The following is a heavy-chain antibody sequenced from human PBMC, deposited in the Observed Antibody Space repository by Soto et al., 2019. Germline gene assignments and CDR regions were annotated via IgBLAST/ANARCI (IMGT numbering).Heavy chain of an antibody. CDR1: GYTFTSYG. V-gene: IGHV1-18*04. CDR2: SSAYNGNT. J-gene: IGHJ3*02. D-gene: IGHD3-22*01. CDR3: ARDTETTMIVVVPQSDAFDI. Sequence: ASVKVSCKASGYTFTSYGLSWVRQAPGQGLEWMGWSSAYNGNTNYAQKLQGRVTMTTDTSTSTDYMELRSLRSGDTAVYYCARDTETTMIVVVPQSDAFDIWGQGTMVTVSS.